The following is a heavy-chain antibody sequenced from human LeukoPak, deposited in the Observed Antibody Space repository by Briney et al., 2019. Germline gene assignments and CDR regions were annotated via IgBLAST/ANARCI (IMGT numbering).Heavy chain of an antibody. Sequence: ASVKVSCKASGYTFTGYYMHWVRQAPGQGLEWMGWINPNSGGTNYAQKFQGRVTMTRDTSISTAYMELSRLRSEDTAVYYCAALGSSSWYPAEEYWGQGTLVTVSS. J-gene: IGHJ4*02. CDR1: GYTFTGYY. CDR3: AALGSSSWYPAEEY. D-gene: IGHD6-13*01. V-gene: IGHV1-2*02. CDR2: INPNSGGT.